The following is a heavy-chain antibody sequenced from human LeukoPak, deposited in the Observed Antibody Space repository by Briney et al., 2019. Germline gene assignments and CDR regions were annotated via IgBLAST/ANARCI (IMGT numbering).Heavy chain of an antibody. Sequence: SETLSLACTVCGGSISSSSYYWGWIRQPPGKGLEWIGSIYYSGSTYYNPSLKSRVTISVDTSTNKFSLKLSSVTAADTAVYYCARHPPYSNYNWYYFDYWGQGTLVTVSS. CDR1: GGSISSSSYY. J-gene: IGHJ4*02. CDR3: ARHPPYSNYNWYYFDY. D-gene: IGHD4-11*01. CDR2: IYYSGST. V-gene: IGHV4-39*01.